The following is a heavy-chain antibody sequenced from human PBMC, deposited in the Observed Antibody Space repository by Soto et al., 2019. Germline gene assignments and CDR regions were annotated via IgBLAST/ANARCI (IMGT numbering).Heavy chain of an antibody. V-gene: IGHV3-48*02. Sequence: EVQLVESGGVLVQPGGSLRLSCAASGFTFSSYSMNWVRQAPGKGLVWVSYISSSSSTIYYADSVKGRFTISRDNAKNSLYLQMNSLRDEDTAVYYCATNYYDSSGYYFLDYWGQGTLVTVSS. CDR3: ATNYYDSSGYYFLDY. CDR1: GFTFSSYS. D-gene: IGHD3-22*01. J-gene: IGHJ4*02. CDR2: ISSSSSTI.